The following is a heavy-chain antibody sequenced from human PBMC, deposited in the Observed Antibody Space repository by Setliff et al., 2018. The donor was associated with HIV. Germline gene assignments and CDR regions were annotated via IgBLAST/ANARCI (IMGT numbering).Heavy chain of an antibody. J-gene: IGHJ4*02. CDR2: ISSSGGT. D-gene: IGHD3-22*01. CDR1: GGPSSGY. CDR3: ARVLPYDSTGFLLYYFDN. Sequence: KTSETLSLTCAVYGGPSSGYWSWVRQPPGKGLEWLGYISSSGGTDYNPSLNSRIIISIDTSKNQFSLRLSSVTAADTAVYFCARVLPYDSTGFLLYYFDNWGQGTLVTVSS. V-gene: IGHV4-30-4*08.